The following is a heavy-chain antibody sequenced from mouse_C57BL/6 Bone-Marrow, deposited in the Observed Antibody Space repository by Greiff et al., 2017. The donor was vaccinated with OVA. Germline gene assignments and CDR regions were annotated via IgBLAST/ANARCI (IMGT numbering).Heavy chain of an antibody. Sequence: EVKLMESGGDLVKPGGSLKLSCAASGFTFSSYGMSWVRQTPDKRLEWVATISSGGSYTYYPDSVKGRFTISRDNAKNTLYLQMSSLKSEDAAVYYCAGDGCSFAYWGKGTLVTVSA. CDR2: ISSGGSYT. V-gene: IGHV5-6*01. CDR1: GFTFSSYG. J-gene: IGHJ3*01. CDR3: AGDGCSFAY. D-gene: IGHD2-3*01.